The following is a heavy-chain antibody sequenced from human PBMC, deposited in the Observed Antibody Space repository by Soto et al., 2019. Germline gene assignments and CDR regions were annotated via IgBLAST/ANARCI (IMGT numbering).Heavy chain of an antibody. CDR1: GFTFSSYA. CDR2: ISGSGGST. D-gene: IGHD6-13*01. Sequence: EVQLLESGGGLVQPGGSLRLSCAASGFTFSSYAMNWVRQAPGKGLEWVSAISGSGGSTYYADSVKGRFTIPRDNSKNTLYLQMNSLRAEDTAVYYCAKDQSRIAASPSDYWGQGTLVTVSS. CDR3: AKDQSRIAASPSDY. V-gene: IGHV3-23*01. J-gene: IGHJ4*02.